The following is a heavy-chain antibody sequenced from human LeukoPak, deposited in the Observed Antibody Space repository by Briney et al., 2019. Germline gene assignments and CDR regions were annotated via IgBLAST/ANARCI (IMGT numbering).Heavy chain of an antibody. CDR1: GFNFRGYN. J-gene: IGHJ4*02. CDR3: VRDFAFGFCNTATCRYPFDS. Sequence: PGGSLRLSCAASGFNFRGYNMNWVRQAPGKGLEWVSSMSTSSTYIYYADSIKGRFTISRDDARSLLYLQMDSLRAEDTAVYYCVRDFAFGFCNTATCRYPFDSWGQGTLATVSS. V-gene: IGHV3-21*06. CDR2: MSTSSTYI. D-gene: IGHD3-16*01.